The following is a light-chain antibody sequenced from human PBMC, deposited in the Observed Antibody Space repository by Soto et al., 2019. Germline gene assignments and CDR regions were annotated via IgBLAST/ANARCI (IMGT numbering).Light chain of an antibody. CDR3: QAYDSSLRGSI. CDR1: SSNIGAGYD. J-gene: IGLJ2*01. CDR2: GNS. V-gene: IGLV1-40*01. Sequence: QSVLTQPPSVSGAPGQRVTISCTGSSSNIGAGYDVHWYQQLPGTAPKLLIYGNSNRPSGVPDRFSGSKSGTSASLAITGLQAEDGADYYCQAYDSSLRGSIFGGGTKVTVL.